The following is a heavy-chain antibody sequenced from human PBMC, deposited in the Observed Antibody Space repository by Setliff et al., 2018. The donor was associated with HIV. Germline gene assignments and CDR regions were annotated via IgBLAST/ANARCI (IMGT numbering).Heavy chain of an antibody. CDR3: ARGRHYSSSAPFAIDF. CDR2: IYNSGTT. V-gene: IGHV4-39*07. CDR1: GGSISSSSYY. D-gene: IGHD6-6*01. J-gene: IGHJ4*02. Sequence: NPSETLSLTCTVSGGSISSSSYYWGWIRQPPGKGLEWIGSIYNSGTTYYNPSLKSRVTMSVDTSKNQFSVKLSSVTAADTAVYYCARGRHYSSSAPFAIDFWGQGMLVTVSS.